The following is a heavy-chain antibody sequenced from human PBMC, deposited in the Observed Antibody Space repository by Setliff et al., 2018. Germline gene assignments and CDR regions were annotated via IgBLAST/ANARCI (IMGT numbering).Heavy chain of an antibody. CDR3: AISSLSICSGGSCPNAFDI. J-gene: IGHJ3*02. CDR1: GHIFSSYG. CDR2: ISSYNDVT. D-gene: IGHD2-15*01. V-gene: IGHV1-18*01. Sequence: AASVKVSCKASGHIFSSYGISWVRQAPGQGLEWMGWISSYNDVTNYEQRFQGRVTMTTDTSASAAYMELRGLRPDDTAIYYCAISSLSICSGGSCPNAFDIWGQGTLVTV.